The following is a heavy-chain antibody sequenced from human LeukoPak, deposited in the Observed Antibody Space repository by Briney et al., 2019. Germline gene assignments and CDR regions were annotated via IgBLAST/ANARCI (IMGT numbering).Heavy chain of an antibody. V-gene: IGHV3-66*02. CDR3: ARGGSSSSFDY. Sequence: GGSLRLSCAASGFTVSGYYMSWVRQAPGKGLELVSFSQTGGSRYYADSVKGRFTIYRDNSKNTLYLQLSSRRGDDTAVYYCARGGSSSSFDYWGQGTLVIVSS. CDR2: SQTGGSR. CDR1: GFTVSGYY. D-gene: IGHD6-6*01. J-gene: IGHJ4*02.